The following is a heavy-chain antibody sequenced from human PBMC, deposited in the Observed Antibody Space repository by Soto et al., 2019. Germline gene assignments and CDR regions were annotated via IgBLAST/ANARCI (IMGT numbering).Heavy chain of an antibody. CDR3: ARDNGYSSRWYYYYGMDV. J-gene: IGHJ6*02. CDR2: ISAYNGNT. CDR1: GYTFTSYG. V-gene: IGHV1-18*01. Sequence: ASVKVSCKASGYTFTSYGISWVRQAPGQGLEWMGWISAYNGNTNYAQKLQGRVTMTTDTSTSTAYMELRSLRSDDTAVYYCARDNGYSSRWYYYYGMDVWGQGTTVTVSS. D-gene: IGHD6-13*01.